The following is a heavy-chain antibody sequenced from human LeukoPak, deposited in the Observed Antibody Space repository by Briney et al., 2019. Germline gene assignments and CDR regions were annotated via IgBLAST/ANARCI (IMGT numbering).Heavy chain of an antibody. V-gene: IGHV3-30*18. CDR3: AKEVVVPAAIHTANAFDI. CDR2: ISYDGSNK. D-gene: IGHD2-2*01. Sequence: GGSLRLSCAASGFIFSSYWMAWVRQAPGKGLEWVAVISYDGSNKYYADSVKGRFTIPRDNSKNTLYLQMNSLRAEDTAVYYCAKEVVVPAAIHTANAFDIWGQGTMVTVSS. J-gene: IGHJ3*02. CDR1: GFIFSSYW.